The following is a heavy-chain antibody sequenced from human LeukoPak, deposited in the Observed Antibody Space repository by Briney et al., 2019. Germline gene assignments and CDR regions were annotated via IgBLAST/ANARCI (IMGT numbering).Heavy chain of an antibody. CDR2: IATSSGPI. D-gene: IGHD3-10*01. CDR1: GFTFSSYT. J-gene: IGHJ2*01. CDR3: AREGTRSRYFDL. Sequence: GGSLRLSCAASGFTFSSYTMNWVRQAPGKGLEWVSYIATSSGPIYYADSVKGRFTISRDNAKNSLYLQMNSLRAEDTAVYYCAREGTRSRYFDLWGRGTLVTVAS. V-gene: IGHV3-48*04.